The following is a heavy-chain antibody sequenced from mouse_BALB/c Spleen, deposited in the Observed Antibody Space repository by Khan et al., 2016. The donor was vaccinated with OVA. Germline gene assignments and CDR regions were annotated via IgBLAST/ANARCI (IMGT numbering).Heavy chain of an antibody. CDR1: GYSFTLYY. CDR3: ARGYEFFPY. J-gene: IGHJ3*01. V-gene: IGHV1-26*01. CDR2: VNPNNGDT. Sequence: EVQLQESGPDLVKPGASVKISCKASGYSFTLYYMTWVRQSHGKSPEWIGRVNPNNGDTNYNQNFKGKALLTVVKSSNTAYMERRILTAEDSAVCYCARGYEFFPYWGQGTLVTVSA. D-gene: IGHD2-12*01.